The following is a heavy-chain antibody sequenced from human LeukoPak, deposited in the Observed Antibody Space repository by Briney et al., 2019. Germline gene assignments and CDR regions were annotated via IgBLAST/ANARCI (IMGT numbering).Heavy chain of an antibody. Sequence: GGSLRLSCAASGFTFSSYGMSWVRQAPGKGLEWVSAISGSGGSTYYADSVKGRFTISRDNSKNTLYLQMNSLRAEDTAVYYCAKDGDIAVAGTTAEYFQHWGQGTLVTVSS. V-gene: IGHV3-23*01. J-gene: IGHJ1*01. CDR1: GFTFSSYG. CDR2: ISGSGGST. D-gene: IGHD6-19*01. CDR3: AKDGDIAVAGTTAEYFQH.